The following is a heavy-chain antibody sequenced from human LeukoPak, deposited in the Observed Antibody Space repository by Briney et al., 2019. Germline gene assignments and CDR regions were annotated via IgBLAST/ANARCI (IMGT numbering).Heavy chain of an antibody. Sequence: ASVKVSCKASGYTFTSYGISWVRQAPGQGLEWMGWISAYNGNTNYAQKLQGRVTMTTDTSTSTAYMELRSLRSDDTAVYYCARDPGFVVVAATPIRLGYYYGMDVRGQGTTVTVSS. CDR3: ARDPGFVVVAATPIRLGYYYGMDV. CDR1: GYTFTSYG. V-gene: IGHV1-18*01. CDR2: ISAYNGNT. D-gene: IGHD2-15*01. J-gene: IGHJ6*02.